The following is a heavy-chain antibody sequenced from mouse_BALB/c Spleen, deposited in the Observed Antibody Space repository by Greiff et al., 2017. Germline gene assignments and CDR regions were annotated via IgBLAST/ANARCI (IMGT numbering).Heavy chain of an antibody. CDR3: TRGGGLRLYYFDY. Sequence: QVQLKQPGAELVRPGASVKLSCKASGYTFTSYWINWVKQRPGQGLEWIGNIYPSDSYTNYNQKFKDKATLTVDKSSSTAYMQLSSPTSEDSAVYYCTRGGGLRLYYFDYWGQGTTLTVSS. V-gene: IGHV1-69*02. CDR2: IYPSDSYT. D-gene: IGHD2-2*01. J-gene: IGHJ2*01. CDR1: GYTFTSYW.